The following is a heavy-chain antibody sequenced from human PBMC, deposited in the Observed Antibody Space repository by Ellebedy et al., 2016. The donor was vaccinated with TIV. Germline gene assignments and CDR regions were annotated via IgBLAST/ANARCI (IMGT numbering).Heavy chain of an antibody. J-gene: IGHJ5*02. CDR2: IDHSGST. Sequence: SETLSLTXTVSGGSILSDHWTWIRQLPGKGLEWIGEIDHSGSTNYNPSLKSRVTISVDTSKNQFSLKVTSVTAADTAVYFCARRGYGPGRYSWFDPWGQGTQVTVSS. V-gene: IGHV4-34*01. CDR1: GGSILSDH. CDR3: ARRGYGPGRYSWFDP. D-gene: IGHD3-10*01.